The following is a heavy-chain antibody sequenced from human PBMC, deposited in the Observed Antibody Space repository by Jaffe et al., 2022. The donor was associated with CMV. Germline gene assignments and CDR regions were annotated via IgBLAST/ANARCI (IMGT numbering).Heavy chain of an antibody. CDR1: GYMFYSFA. J-gene: IGHJ4*02. CDR3: GRSVGTTLATSWILMDS. V-gene: IGHV1-3*01. Sequence: QVQLVQSAAEVKNPGASVKVSCEASGYMFYSFAMQWVRQGPEHGLEWLGWINLGSGVSRVSDKFQGRVTLTRDTSANVAYMEVNGLTIEDTGTYYCGRSVGTTLATSWILMDSWGQGTLVTVSS. CDR2: INLGSGVS. D-gene: IGHD5-18*01.